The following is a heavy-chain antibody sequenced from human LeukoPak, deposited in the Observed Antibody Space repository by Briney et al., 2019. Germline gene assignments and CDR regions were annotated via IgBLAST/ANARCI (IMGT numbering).Heavy chain of an antibody. J-gene: IGHJ4*02. D-gene: IGHD6-19*01. CDR2: IYWNDDK. CDR1: GFSLSTSAVG. CDR3: AHRLLGSGWYRAFDY. Sequence: ESGPTLVKPTQPLTLTCTFSGFSLSTSAVGVGWLRQPPGKALEWLALIYWNDDKRYNPSLKSRLTITKDTSKNQVVLTMTNMDPVDTATYYCAHRLLGSGWYRAFDYWGQGTLVTVYS. V-gene: IGHV2-5*01.